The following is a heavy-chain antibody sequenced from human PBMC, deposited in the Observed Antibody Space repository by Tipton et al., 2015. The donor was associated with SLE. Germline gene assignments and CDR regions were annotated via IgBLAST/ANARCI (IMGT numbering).Heavy chain of an antibody. Sequence: TLSLTCTVSGGSISSHYWSWIRQPPGKGLEWIGYIYYSGSTNYNPSLKSRVTISVDTSKNQFSLKLSSVTAADTAVYYCARESAREFGIDYWGQGTLVTVSS. D-gene: IGHD1-14*01. V-gene: IGHV4-59*11. J-gene: IGHJ4*02. CDR1: GGSISSHY. CDR3: ARESAREFGIDY. CDR2: IYYSGST.